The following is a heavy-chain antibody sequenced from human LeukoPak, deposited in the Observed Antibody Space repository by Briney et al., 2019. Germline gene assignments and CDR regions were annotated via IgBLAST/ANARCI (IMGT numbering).Heavy chain of an antibody. CDR2: ISGSGGDT. D-gene: IGHD6-19*01. CDR3: ARRKPVAGAVFDF. V-gene: IGHV3-23*01. Sequence: PGGSLRLSCAASEFTFSSYAMSWVRQAPGKGLEWVSGISGSGGDTYYAGSVKGRFTIPRDNSKNMLYLQMNSLRADDTAVYYCARRKPVAGAVFDFWGQGTLVTVSS. CDR1: EFTFSSYA. J-gene: IGHJ4*02.